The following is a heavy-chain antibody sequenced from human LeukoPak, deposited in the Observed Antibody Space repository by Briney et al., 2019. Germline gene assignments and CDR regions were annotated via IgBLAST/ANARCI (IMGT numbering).Heavy chain of an antibody. CDR3: ARESVGDIVVVPAAQGWFDP. D-gene: IGHD2-2*01. J-gene: IGHJ5*02. CDR2: ISSSSSYI. Sequence: GGSPRLSCAASGFTFSSYSMNWVRQAPGKGLEWVSSISSSSSYIYYADSVKGRFTISRDNAKNSLYLQMNSLRAEDTAVYYCARESVGDIVVVPAAQGWFDPWGQGTLVTVSS. V-gene: IGHV3-21*01. CDR1: GFTFSSYS.